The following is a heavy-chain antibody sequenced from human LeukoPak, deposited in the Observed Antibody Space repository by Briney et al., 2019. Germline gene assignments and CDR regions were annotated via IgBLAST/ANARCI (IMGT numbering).Heavy chain of an antibody. V-gene: IGHV4-59*12. D-gene: IGHD5-18*01. Sequence: SETLSLTCTVSGGSISNYYWNWIRQSPGRELEWIGYIYNSGSTNYNPSLKSRVTISVDTSKNQFSLKLSSVTAADTAVYYCARGGGYSYGYRLSYYFDYWGQGTLVTVSS. CDR2: IYNSGST. J-gene: IGHJ4*02. CDR1: GGSISNYY. CDR3: ARGGGYSYGYRLSYYFDY.